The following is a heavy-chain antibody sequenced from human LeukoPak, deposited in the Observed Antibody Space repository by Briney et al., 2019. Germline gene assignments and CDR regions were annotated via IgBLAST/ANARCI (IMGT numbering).Heavy chain of an antibody. D-gene: IGHD2-2*01. Sequence: ASVKVSCKASGYTFTSYDIHWVRLATGQGLEWMGWMNPNSGNTVYAQRFQGRVTITRNTSKSTAYMELSSLRSEDTAIYYCARCTTSSLAYWGQGTLVTVSS. CDR3: ARCTTSSLAY. CDR2: MNPNSGNT. J-gene: IGHJ4*02. V-gene: IGHV1-8*01. CDR1: GYTFTSYD.